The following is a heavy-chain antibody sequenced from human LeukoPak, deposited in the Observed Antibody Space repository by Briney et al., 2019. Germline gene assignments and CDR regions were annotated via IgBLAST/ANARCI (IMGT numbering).Heavy chain of an antibody. Sequence: ASVKVSCKASGYTFTSYGISWVRQAPGQGLEWMGWISAYNGNTSYAQNLQDRVTMTTDTSTSTAYMELRSLRSDDTAVYYCARGRALLWFGELRPFDCWGQGTLVTVSS. V-gene: IGHV1-18*01. D-gene: IGHD3-10*01. J-gene: IGHJ4*02. CDR3: ARGRALLWFGELRPFDC. CDR1: GYTFTSYG. CDR2: ISAYNGNT.